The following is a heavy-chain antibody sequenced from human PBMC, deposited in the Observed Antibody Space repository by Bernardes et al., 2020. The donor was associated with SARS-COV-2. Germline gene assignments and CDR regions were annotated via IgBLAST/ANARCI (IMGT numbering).Heavy chain of an antibody. V-gene: IGHV3-30-3*01. CDR3: ARDDITMTNTPMDY. CDR1: GFTFSSYA. Sequence: GGSLRLSCAASGFTFSSYAMHWVRQAPGKGLEWVAVISYDGSNKYYADSVKGRFTISRDNSKNTLYLQMNSLRAEDTAVYYCARDDITMTNTPMDYWGQGTLVTVSS. CDR2: ISYDGSNK. J-gene: IGHJ4*02. D-gene: IGHD3-22*01.